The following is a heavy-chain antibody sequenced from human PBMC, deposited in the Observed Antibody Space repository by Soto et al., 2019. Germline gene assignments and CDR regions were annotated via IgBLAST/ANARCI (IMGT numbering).Heavy chain of an antibody. CDR3: ARGDTFSFFDY. CDR2: IWYDGSSK. J-gene: IGHJ4*02. V-gene: IGHV3-33*01. CDR1: GFTFSSYG. D-gene: IGHD5-18*01. Sequence: QVQLVESGGGVVQPGRSLRLSCAASGFTFSSYGMHWVRQAPGKGLEWVAVIWYDGSSKYYADSVKGRFTISRDNSKNPLYLQMNSLRAEDTAVYYCARGDTFSFFDYWGQGTLVTVSS.